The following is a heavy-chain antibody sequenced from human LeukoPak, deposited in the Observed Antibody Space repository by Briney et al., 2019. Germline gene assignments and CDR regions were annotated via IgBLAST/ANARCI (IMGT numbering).Heavy chain of an antibody. D-gene: IGHD3-16*01. Sequence: GGSLRLSCAASGFTFDKAWMTWVRQAPGKGLEWVGRIKSKIHGGTIDYAAPVKGRFTISRDDSENTVYLQMSSLRTEDTAMYYCARHAWGDYVWGSYSCVDYWGQGTLVTVSS. CDR1: GFTFDKAW. CDR2: IKSKIHGGTI. J-gene: IGHJ4*02. V-gene: IGHV3-15*01. CDR3: ARHAWGDYVWGSYSCVDY.